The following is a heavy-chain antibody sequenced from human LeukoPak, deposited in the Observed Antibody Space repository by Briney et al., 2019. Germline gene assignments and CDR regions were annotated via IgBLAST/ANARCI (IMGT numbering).Heavy chain of an antibody. D-gene: IGHD4-17*01. J-gene: IGHJ4*02. CDR3: ARASDDFGDYGFDY. V-gene: IGHV4-4*07. Sequence: SETLSLTCTVSGGSISNHYWNWIRQPAGKELDWIGRISTSGSTNYNPSLKSRLTMSMDTSKNQFSLRLSSVTAADTAVYYCARASDDFGDYGFDYWGQGTLVTVSS. CDR1: GGSISNHY. CDR2: ISTSGST.